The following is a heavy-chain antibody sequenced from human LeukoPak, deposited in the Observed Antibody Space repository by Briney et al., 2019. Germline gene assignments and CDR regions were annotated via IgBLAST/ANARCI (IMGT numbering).Heavy chain of an antibody. Sequence: PGRSLRLSCAASGFTFDDYAMHWVRQAPGKGLEWVSGISWNSGSMGYVDSVKGRFTISRDNAKNSLYLQMNSLRAEDTAVYYCARLKRNGYYDSSGYYYFDYWGQGTLVTVSS. CDR2: ISWNSGSM. V-gene: IGHV3-9*01. CDR3: ARLKRNGYYDSSGYYYFDY. J-gene: IGHJ4*02. CDR1: GFTFDDYA. D-gene: IGHD3-22*01.